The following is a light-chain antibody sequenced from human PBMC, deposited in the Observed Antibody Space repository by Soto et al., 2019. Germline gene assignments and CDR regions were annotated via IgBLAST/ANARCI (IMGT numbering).Light chain of an antibody. J-gene: IGLJ2*01. CDR1: SSNIGSNY. V-gene: IGLV1-47*02. CDR2: SDN. CDR3: AAWDDSLSGRVV. Sequence: QSVLTQPPSASGTPGQRVTISCSGSSSNIGSNYVYWYQQFPGTAPKVLIYSDNQRPSGVPDRFSGSKSGTSASLAISGLRSEDEADYYCAAWDDSLSGRVVFGGGTKLTVL.